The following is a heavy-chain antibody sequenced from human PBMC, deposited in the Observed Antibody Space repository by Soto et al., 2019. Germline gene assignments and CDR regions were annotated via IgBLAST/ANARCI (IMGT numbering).Heavy chain of an antibody. Sequence: QVQLQESGPGLVKPSGTLSLTCAVSGGSISSSNWWSWVRQPPGKGLEWIGEIYHSGSTNYNPSLKHRVTISVYKSKNQFTLKRSSVTAADTAVYYCARVSGSYYYGMDVWGQGTTVPVSS. CDR1: GGSISSSNW. J-gene: IGHJ6*02. D-gene: IGHD1-26*01. CDR3: ARVSGSYYYGMDV. V-gene: IGHV4-4*02. CDR2: IYHSGST.